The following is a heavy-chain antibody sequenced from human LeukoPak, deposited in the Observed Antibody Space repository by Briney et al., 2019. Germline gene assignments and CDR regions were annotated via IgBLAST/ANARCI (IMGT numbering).Heavy chain of an antibody. Sequence: GGSLTLSCAVSGFPLSSYGLHWVRQPPGKGLEWVGFISYDGSNKYYADSVKGRFTISRDNSKNTLYLQMNSLRAEDTAVYYCAKDSTGYSYGPEDYWGQGTLVTVSS. CDR1: GFPLSSYG. J-gene: IGHJ4*02. CDR3: AKDSTGYSYGPEDY. CDR2: ISYDGSNK. V-gene: IGHV3-30*18. D-gene: IGHD5-18*01.